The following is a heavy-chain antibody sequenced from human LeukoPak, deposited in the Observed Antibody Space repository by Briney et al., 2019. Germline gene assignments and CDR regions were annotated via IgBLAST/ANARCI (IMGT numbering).Heavy chain of an antibody. V-gene: IGHV3-30*02. CDR3: VRRLIAVAGPLDY. CDR2: IQYDGSKK. D-gene: IGHD6-19*01. J-gene: IGHJ4*02. CDR1: GFTFSSNG. Sequence: GSLRLSCVASGFTFSSNGMHWVRQAPGKGLEWVTFIQYDGSKKYYADSVKGRFTISRDNAKNSLFLQMNSLRAEDTAVYYCVRRLIAVAGPLDYWGQGTLVTVSS.